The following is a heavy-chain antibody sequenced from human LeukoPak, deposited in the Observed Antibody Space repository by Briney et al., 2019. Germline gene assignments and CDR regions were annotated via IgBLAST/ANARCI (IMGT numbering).Heavy chain of an antibody. CDR2: INHSGST. J-gene: IGHJ4*02. Sequence: SETLSLTCAVYGGSFSGYYWSWIRQPPGKGLEWIGEINHSGSTNYNPSLKSRVTISLDTSKNQFSLKVTSVTAADTAVYYCARSGTYQYSSTSDYWGQGTLVTVSS. D-gene: IGHD6-13*01. V-gene: IGHV4-34*01. CDR3: ARSGTYQYSSTSDY. CDR1: GGSFSGYY.